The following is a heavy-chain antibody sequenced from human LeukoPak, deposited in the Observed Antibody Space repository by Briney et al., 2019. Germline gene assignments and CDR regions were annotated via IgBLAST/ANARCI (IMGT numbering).Heavy chain of an antibody. CDR3: AREPPSGTTVTTGHYSNDY. V-gene: IGHV1-2*02. D-gene: IGHD4-17*01. J-gene: IGHJ4*02. Sequence: ASVKVSCKASGYTFTRYYMHWVRQAPGQGLEWMGWTNPNSGGTNYAQKFQGRVTMTRDTSISTAYMELSRLRSDDTAVYYCAREPPSGTTVTTGHYSNDYWGQGTLVTVSS. CDR1: GYTFTRYY. CDR2: TNPNSGGT.